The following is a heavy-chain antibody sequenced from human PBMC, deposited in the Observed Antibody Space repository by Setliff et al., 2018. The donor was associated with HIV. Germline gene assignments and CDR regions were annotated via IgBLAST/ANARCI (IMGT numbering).Heavy chain of an antibody. V-gene: IGHV4-4*08. CDR2: IYTGGST. J-gene: IGHJ4*02. Sequence: LSLTCTVSGGSISGFHWSWIRQSPGKGLEWIGYIYTGGSTNYNPSFRSRVTLLLDTSKNQFSLKLTSVTAADAAVYYCTGDYNSGSYRFDYWGQGTPVTVSS. D-gene: IGHD3-10*01. CDR1: GGSISGFH. CDR3: TGDYNSGSYRFDY.